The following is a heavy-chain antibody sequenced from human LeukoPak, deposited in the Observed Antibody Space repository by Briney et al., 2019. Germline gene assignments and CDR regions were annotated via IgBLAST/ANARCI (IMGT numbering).Heavy chain of an antibody. Sequence: PSETLSLTCTVSGGSIGSGGYYWSWIRQHPGKGLEWIGYIDYSGSTYYNPSLKSRVTITVDTSKNQFSLKLSCVTAADTAVYYCARDTYYYDSSGVYYYYGMDVWGQGTTVTVSS. J-gene: IGHJ6*02. CDR2: IDYSGST. D-gene: IGHD3-22*01. CDR1: GGSIGSGGYY. CDR3: ARDTYYYDSSGVYYYYGMDV. V-gene: IGHV4-31*03.